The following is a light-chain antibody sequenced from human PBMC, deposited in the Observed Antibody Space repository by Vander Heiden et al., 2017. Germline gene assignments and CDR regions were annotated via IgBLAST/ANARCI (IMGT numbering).Light chain of an antibody. CDR2: AAS. CDR3: RQDDNYPPA. V-gene: IGKV1-6*01. Sequence: AIQMTQSPSSLSASVGDRVTITCRASQGIRNDLGWYQQKPGKAPKLLIYAASSLLSGVPSRFRGSGSGTDFTLTISILHPEDFATYYCRQDDNYPPAFGQGTKVEIK. J-gene: IGKJ1*01. CDR1: QGIRND.